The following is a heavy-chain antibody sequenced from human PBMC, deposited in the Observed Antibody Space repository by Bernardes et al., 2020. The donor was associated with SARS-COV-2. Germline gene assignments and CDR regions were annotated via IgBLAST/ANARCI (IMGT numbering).Heavy chain of an antibody. D-gene: IGHD2-21*01. CDR1: GFTFSNAW. CDR3: TTVYILSTLFRTYYYDY. J-gene: IGHJ4*02. Sequence: GGSLRLSCAASGFTFSNAWMSWVRQAPGKGLEWVGRIKSKTDGGAIDYAAPVNGRFTISRDDFKDTLYLEVNNLKTEDTAVYYCTTVYILSTLFRTYYYDYWGQGTLVTVSS. V-gene: IGHV3-15*01. CDR2: IKSKTDGGAI.